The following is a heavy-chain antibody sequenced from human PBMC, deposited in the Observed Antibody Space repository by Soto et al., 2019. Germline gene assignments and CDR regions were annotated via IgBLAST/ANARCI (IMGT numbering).Heavy chain of an antibody. V-gene: IGHV1-69*01. CDR3: ARGTYYYDSSGYYSPGYFDY. Sequence: QVQLVQSGDEVKKPGSSVKVSCKASGGTFSSYAISWVRQAPGQGLEWMGGIIPIFGTANYAQKFQGRVTITADESTSTAYMELSSLRSEDTAVYYCARGTYYYDSSGYYSPGYFDYWGQGTLDTVSS. CDR2: IIPIFGTA. CDR1: GGTFSSYA. J-gene: IGHJ4*02. D-gene: IGHD3-22*01.